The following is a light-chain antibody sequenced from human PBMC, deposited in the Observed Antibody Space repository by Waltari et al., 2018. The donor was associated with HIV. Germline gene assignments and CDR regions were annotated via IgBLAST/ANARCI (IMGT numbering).Light chain of an antibody. CDR1: QNIRSN. CDR3: QQSYTDPRT. V-gene: IGKV1-39*01. J-gene: IGKJ1*01. Sequence: DIQMTQSPPSPSASVGDRVTITCRASQNIRSNLNWYQQKPGKAPNLLIYAASSLQSGVPSRFSGSGSGTDFTLTISSLQPEDFATYHCQQSYTDPRTFGQGTKV. CDR2: AAS.